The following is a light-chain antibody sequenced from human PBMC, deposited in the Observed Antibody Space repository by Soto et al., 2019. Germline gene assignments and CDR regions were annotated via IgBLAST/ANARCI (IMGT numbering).Light chain of an antibody. CDR1: SSDVGGYNY. CDR3: SSFEASNNLL. Sequence: QSALTQPPSAAGSPGQSVTISCPGTSSDVGGYNYVSWYQQHPGKAPKLMIYEVSKRPSGVPDRFSGSKSGNTASLTVSGLQVEDEADYYCSSFEASNNLLFGGGTKLTVL. CDR2: EVS. J-gene: IGLJ2*01. V-gene: IGLV2-8*01.